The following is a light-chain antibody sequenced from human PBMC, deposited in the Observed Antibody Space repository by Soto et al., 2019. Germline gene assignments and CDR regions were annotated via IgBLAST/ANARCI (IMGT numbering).Light chain of an antibody. CDR2: EAS. CDR1: QSVSSSY. Sequence: EIVLTQSPGTLSLSPGERATLSCRASQSVSSSYVAWYQQNPGQDPRLLIYEASIRAIVIPDRFSGSGAGKDFTLTISRREPEDFAVYQCQQYGSSPPTFGQGSKVDIK. V-gene: IGKV3-20*01. CDR3: QQYGSSPPT. J-gene: IGKJ1*01.